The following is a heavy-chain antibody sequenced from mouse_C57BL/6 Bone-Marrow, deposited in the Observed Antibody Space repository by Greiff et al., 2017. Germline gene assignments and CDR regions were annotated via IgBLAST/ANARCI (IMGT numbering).Heavy chain of an antibody. J-gene: IGHJ4*01. D-gene: IGHD1-1*01. CDR2: ILPGSGST. V-gene: IGHV1-9*01. CDR3: ARYYYYGSSYYAMDY. Sequence: QVQLQQSGAELMKPGASVKLSCKATGYTFTGYWIEWVKQRPGHGLEWIGEILPGSGSTNYNEKFKGKATFTADTSSNTAYMQLSRLTTEDSAIYDGARYYYYGSSYYAMDYWGQGTSVTVSA. CDR1: GYTFTGYW.